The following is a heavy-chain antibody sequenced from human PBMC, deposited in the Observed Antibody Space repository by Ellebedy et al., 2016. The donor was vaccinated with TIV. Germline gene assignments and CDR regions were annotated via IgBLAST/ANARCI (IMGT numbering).Heavy chain of an antibody. CDR2: ISYDGIKE. CDR3: ARGYSGYDP. V-gene: IGHV3-30*03. Sequence: PGGSLRLSCAASGFTFNSFAMPWVRQAPGKGLEWVAVISYDGIKEYYTDSVKGRFTISRDNFRTTLYLQMNSLRAEDTAVYYCARGYSGYDPWGQGTLVTVSS. CDR1: GFTFNSFA. D-gene: IGHD5-12*01. J-gene: IGHJ5*02.